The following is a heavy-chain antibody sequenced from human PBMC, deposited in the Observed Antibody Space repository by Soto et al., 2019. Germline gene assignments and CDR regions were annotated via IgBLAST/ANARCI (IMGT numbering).Heavy chain of an antibody. J-gene: IGHJ6*03. Sequence: ASVKVSCKASGYTFTSYGISWVRQAPGQGLEWMGWISAYNGNTNYAQKLQGRVTMTTDTSTSTAYMELRSLRSDDTAVYYCARVYCSGGSCYSSGYGYYYYYMDVWGKGTTVTVSS. CDR2: ISAYNGNT. CDR1: GYTFTSYG. D-gene: IGHD2-15*01. V-gene: IGHV1-18*01. CDR3: ARVYCSGGSCYSSGYGYYYYYMDV.